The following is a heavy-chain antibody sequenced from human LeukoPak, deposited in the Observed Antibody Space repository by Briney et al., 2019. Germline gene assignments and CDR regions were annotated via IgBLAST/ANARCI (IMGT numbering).Heavy chain of an antibody. Sequence: GGSLRLSCAAFGFTVSRNYMSWVRQAPGKGLECVSVIYSGGNTYYTDSVKGRFTISRDNSKNTLYLQMNSLRAEDTAVYYCARKTDSGGQGDYWGPGTLVTVSS. D-gene: IGHD3-22*01. CDR3: ARKTDSGGQGDY. CDR1: GFTVSRNY. V-gene: IGHV3-66*01. J-gene: IGHJ4*02. CDR2: IYSGGNT.